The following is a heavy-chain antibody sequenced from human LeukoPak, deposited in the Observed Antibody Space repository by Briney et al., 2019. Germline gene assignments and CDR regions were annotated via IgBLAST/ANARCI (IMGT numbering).Heavy chain of an antibody. D-gene: IGHD1-14*01. Sequence: PGGSLRLSCTASGFTFSNYYMSWVRQAPGKGLEWVAIIKPDGSEKYYVDSMKGQFSISRDNAKNLVLLEIINLRAEDTAVYYCARDSDNRGKFYFAHWGQGTLVTVSS. V-gene: IGHV3-7*01. J-gene: IGHJ4*02. CDR2: IKPDGSEK. CDR3: ARDSDNRGKFYFAH. CDR1: GFTFSNYY.